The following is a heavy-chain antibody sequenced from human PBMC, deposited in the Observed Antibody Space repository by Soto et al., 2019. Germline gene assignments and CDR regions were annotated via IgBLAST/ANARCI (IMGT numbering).Heavy chain of an antibody. V-gene: IGHV2-5*02. D-gene: IGHD1-20*01. CDR2: IYWDDDK. CDR1: GFSLTTSGVG. J-gene: IGHJ4*02. CDR3: GHRRGGYNWNDGDFDY. Sequence: QITLKESGPTLVKPTQTLTLTCSFSGFSLTTSGVGVGWIRQPPGKALESLALIYWDDDKRYSPFLKSRLAITKDTSKNQVILTLTNVDPMDTATYYCGHRRGGYNWNDGDFDYWGPGTPVTVSS.